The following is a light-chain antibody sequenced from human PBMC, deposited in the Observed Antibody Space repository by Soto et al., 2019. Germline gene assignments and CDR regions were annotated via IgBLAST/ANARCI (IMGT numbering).Light chain of an antibody. V-gene: IGLV2-14*01. CDR3: SSYTNINTRACV. CDR2: EVT. J-gene: IGLJ1*01. CDR1: SGDIGSYNR. Sequence: QSVLTHSASVSGSPGHSITISCTGTSGDIGSYNRVSWYQQHPGKAPKLIIYEVTDRPSGVSNRFSGSKSGNTASLTISGLQAEDEAEYYCSSYTNINTRACVFGTGTKV.